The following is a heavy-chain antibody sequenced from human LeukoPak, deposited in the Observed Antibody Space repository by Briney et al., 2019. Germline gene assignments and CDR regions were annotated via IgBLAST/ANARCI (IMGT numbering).Heavy chain of an antibody. CDR3: ARAMRGYSGYDMPRNWFDP. J-gene: IGHJ5*02. CDR2: LYNSGNT. CDR1: GDSINSVYY. D-gene: IGHD5-12*01. Sequence: SETLSLTCNVSGDSINSVYYWGWIRQPPGKGLEWIGSLYNSGNTYYNPSLESRVTISPGTSKRQFSLRLRLVTAADTAVYYCARAMRGYSGYDMPRNWFDPWGQGTLVTVSS. V-gene: IGHV4-38-2*02.